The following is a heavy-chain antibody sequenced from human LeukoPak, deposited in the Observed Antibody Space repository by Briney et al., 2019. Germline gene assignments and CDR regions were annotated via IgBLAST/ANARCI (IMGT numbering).Heavy chain of an antibody. Sequence: GASVKVSCKASGGTFSNYAITWVRQAPGQGLEWMGGIIPMFGTASYAQKFQGRVFITRDTSINTAYMELSSLGSDDTAVYYCARDGRGSRSSWFDPWGQGTLVIVSS. V-gene: IGHV1-69*05. D-gene: IGHD3-10*01. CDR1: GGTFSNYA. J-gene: IGHJ5*02. CDR2: IIPMFGTA. CDR3: ARDGRGSRSSWFDP.